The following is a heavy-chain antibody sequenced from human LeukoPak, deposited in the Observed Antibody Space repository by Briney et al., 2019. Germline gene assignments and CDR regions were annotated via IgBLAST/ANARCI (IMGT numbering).Heavy chain of an antibody. CDR1: GGSISSYS. D-gene: IGHD4-23*01. Sequence: SETLSLTCTVSGGSISSYSWSWIRQPAGKGLEWIGRIYPSGSTNYNPSLKSRVTISVDTSKNQFSLKLSSVTAADTAVYYCARGLTTVVTGDWFDPWGQGTLVTVSS. CDR2: IYPSGST. J-gene: IGHJ5*02. V-gene: IGHV4-4*07. CDR3: ARGLTTVVTGDWFDP.